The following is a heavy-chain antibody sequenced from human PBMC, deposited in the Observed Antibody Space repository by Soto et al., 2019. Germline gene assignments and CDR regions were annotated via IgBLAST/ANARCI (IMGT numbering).Heavy chain of an antibody. CDR2: ISSSSSTI. CDR3: ARDREGLTYYYDSSGPYDAFDI. V-gene: IGHV3-48*01. Sequence: GGSLRLSCAASGFTFSSYSMNWVRQAPGKGLEWVSYISSSSSTIYYADSVKGRFTISRDNAKNSLYLQMNSLRAEDTAVYYCARDREGLTYYYDSSGPYDAFDIWGQGTMVTVSS. J-gene: IGHJ3*02. CDR1: GFTFSSYS. D-gene: IGHD3-22*01.